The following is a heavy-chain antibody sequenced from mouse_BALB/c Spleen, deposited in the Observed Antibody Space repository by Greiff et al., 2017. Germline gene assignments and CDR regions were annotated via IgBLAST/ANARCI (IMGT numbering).Heavy chain of an antibody. Sequence: EVKLVESGGGLVQPGGSRKLSCAASGFTFSSFGMHWVRQAPEKGLEWVAYISSGSSTIYYADTVKGRFTISRDNPKNTLFLQMTSLRSEDTAMYYCARSGGRREFAYWGQGTLVTVSA. D-gene: IGHD3-1*01. J-gene: IGHJ3*01. CDR3: ARSGGRREFAY. V-gene: IGHV5-17*02. CDR1: GFTFSSFG. CDR2: ISSGSSTI.